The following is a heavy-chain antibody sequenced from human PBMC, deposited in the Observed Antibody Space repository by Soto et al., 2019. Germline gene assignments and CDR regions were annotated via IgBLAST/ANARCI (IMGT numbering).Heavy chain of an antibody. D-gene: IGHD1-26*01. CDR2: INPNSGGT. J-gene: IGHJ6*02. V-gene: IGHV1-2*04. CDR3: ARDLSLVGAYNSYYYYGMDV. CDR1: GYTFTGYY. Sequence: QVQLVQSGAEVKKPGASVKVSCKASGYTFTGYYMHWVRQAPGQGLEWMGWINPNSGGTNYAQKFQCWVTMTRDTSISTAYMERSRLRSDDTAVYYCARDLSLVGAYNSYYYYGMDVWGQGTTVTVSS.